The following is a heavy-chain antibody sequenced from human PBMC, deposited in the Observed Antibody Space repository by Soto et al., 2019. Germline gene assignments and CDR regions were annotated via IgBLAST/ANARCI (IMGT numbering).Heavy chain of an antibody. CDR1: GGSISSGGYY. V-gene: IGHV4-31*03. Sequence: QVQLQESGPGLVKPSQTLSLTCTVSGGSISSGGYYWSWIRQHPGKGLEWIGYIYYSGSTYYNPSLKSRVTISVDTSKNQFSLKLSSVTAADTAVYYCARDSPGGDYYYYYGMDVWGQGTTVTVSS. CDR2: IYYSGST. J-gene: IGHJ6*02. D-gene: IGHD4-17*01. CDR3: ARDSPGGDYYYYYGMDV.